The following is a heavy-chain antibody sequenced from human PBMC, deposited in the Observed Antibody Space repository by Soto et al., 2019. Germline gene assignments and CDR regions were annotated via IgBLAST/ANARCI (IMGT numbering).Heavy chain of an antibody. D-gene: IGHD6-6*01. CDR2: INPNSGGT. CDR3: ARDSSIAASNWFDP. Sequence: GASVKVSCKASGYTFTGYYMHWVRQAPGQGLEWMGWINPNSGGTNYAQKFQGRVTMTRDTSISTAYMELSRLRSGDTAVYYCARDSSIAASNWFDPWGQGTLVTVSS. CDR1: GYTFTGYY. J-gene: IGHJ5*02. V-gene: IGHV1-2*02.